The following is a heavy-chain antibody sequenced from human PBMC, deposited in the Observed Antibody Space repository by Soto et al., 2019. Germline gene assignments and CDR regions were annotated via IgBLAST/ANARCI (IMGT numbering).Heavy chain of an antibody. J-gene: IGHJ4*02. CDR2: VNTDGSST. D-gene: IGHD1-7*01. V-gene: IGHV3-74*01. Sequence: GGSLRLSCASSGFTFSSYWMYWVRQAPGKGLVWVSRVNTDGSSTSYADSVKGRFTISRDNAKNTLYPQMNSLRAEDTAVYYCARGVGNSAPDYWGQGTLVTVSS. CDR1: GFTFSSYW. CDR3: ARGVGNSAPDY.